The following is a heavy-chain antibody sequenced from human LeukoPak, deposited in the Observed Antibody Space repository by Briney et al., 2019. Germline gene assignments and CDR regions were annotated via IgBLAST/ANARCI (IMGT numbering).Heavy chain of an antibody. J-gene: IGHJ6*02. V-gene: IGHV3-9*01. CDR3: AKDARSSYRSYRGGMDV. Sequence: PGRSLRLSCAASGFTFDDYAMHWVRQAPGKGLEWVSGIRWNSGSIGYADSVKGRFTISRDNAKNSLYLQMNSLRAEDTALYYCAKDARSSYRSYRGGMDVWGQGTTVTVSS. D-gene: IGHD2-21*01. CDR1: GFTFDDYA. CDR2: IRWNSGSI.